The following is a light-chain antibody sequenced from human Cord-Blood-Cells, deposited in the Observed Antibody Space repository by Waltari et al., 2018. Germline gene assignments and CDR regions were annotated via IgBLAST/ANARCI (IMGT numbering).Light chain of an antibody. J-gene: IGKJ4*01. CDR3: QRRSDWPLT. CDR1: QRVSSY. V-gene: IGKV3-11*01. Sequence: DTVLTQSPATLSLSPGATATLSCRASQRVSSYLAWYQQKPGQAPRLLIYDATNGATGIPARFSGSGTGTDFTLTISVLELEDFAVYYCQRRSDWPLTFGGGTKVEIK. CDR2: DAT.